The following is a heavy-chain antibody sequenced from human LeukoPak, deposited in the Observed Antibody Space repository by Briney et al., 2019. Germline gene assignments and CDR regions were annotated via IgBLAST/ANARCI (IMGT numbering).Heavy chain of an antibody. V-gene: IGHV3-20*04. CDR1: GFTFDDYG. D-gene: IGHD3-22*01. CDR2: INWNGIGT. Sequence: PGGSLRLSCAASGFTFDDYGMSWVRQAPEKGLEWVSGINWNGIGTGYADSVKGRFTISRDNAKNSLYLQMNSLRAEDTAVYYCARKVKVFYTYYYDSSGRAPFDIWGQGTMVTVSS. CDR3: ARKVKVFYTYYYDSSGRAPFDI. J-gene: IGHJ3*02.